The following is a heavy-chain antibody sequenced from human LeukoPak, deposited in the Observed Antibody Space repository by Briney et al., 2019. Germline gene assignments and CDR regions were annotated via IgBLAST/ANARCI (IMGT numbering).Heavy chain of an antibody. V-gene: IGHV3-53*01. Sequence: GGSLRLSCAASGFTVSSNYMSWVRQAPGKGLEWVSVIYSGGSTYYADSVKGRFTISRDNSKNALYLQMNSLRAEDTAVYYCAKVRLAGLLLPDAFDIWGQGTMVTVSS. CDR3: AKVRLAGLLLPDAFDI. CDR2: IYSGGST. J-gene: IGHJ3*02. D-gene: IGHD3-22*01. CDR1: GFTVSSNY.